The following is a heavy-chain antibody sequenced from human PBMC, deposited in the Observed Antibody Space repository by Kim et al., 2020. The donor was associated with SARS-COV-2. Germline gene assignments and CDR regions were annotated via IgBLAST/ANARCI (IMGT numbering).Heavy chain of an antibody. D-gene: IGHD3-10*01. V-gene: IGHV3-23*01. CDR3: AKDRYGAGYNWFDP. J-gene: IGHJ5*02. CDR2: ISGSGGST. Sequence: GGSLRLSCAASVFTFSSYAMSWVRQAPGKGLEWVSAISGSGGSTYYADSVKGRFTISRDNSKNTLNLQMNSLRAEDTAVYYCAKDRYGAGYNWFDPWGQGTLVTVSS. CDR1: VFTFSSYA.